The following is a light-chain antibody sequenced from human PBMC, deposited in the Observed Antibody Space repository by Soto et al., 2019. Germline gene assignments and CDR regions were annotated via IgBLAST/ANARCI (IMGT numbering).Light chain of an antibody. Sequence: AIRMTQSPSSLSASTGDRVTITCRASQGISSYLAWFQQKPGRPPKLLMSATSTLQSDVPSRFSGSGSGTDFTLTIGCLPSEDLAPYYCQQYYTYPWTFGQGTKVDIK. CDR1: QGISSY. V-gene: IGKV1-8*01. CDR2: ATS. J-gene: IGKJ1*01. CDR3: QQYYTYPWT.